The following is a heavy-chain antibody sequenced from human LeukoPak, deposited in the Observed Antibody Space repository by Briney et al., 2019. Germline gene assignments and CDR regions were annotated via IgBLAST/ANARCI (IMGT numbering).Heavy chain of an antibody. V-gene: IGHV3-33*06. J-gene: IGHJ4*02. Sequence: PGGSLRLSCAASGLTFSTYGMHWVRQAPGKGLGWVAVIWYDGSYKYYADSVKGRFTISRDNSKNTLYLQMDSLRDEDTAVYYCAKGGTEGVVVPSWEYWGQGTLVTVS. CDR2: IWYDGSYK. CDR1: GLTFSTYG. D-gene: IGHD3-22*01. CDR3: AKGGTEGVVVPSWEY.